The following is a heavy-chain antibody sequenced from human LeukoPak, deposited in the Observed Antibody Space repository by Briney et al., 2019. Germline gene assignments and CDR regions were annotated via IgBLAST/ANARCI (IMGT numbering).Heavy chain of an antibody. V-gene: IGHV3-23*01. J-gene: IGHJ4*02. CDR2: ISGSGGST. D-gene: IGHD6-19*01. Sequence: GGSLRLSCAASGFTFSSYAMSWVRQAPGKGLEWVSAISGSGGSTYYADSVKGRFTISRDNSKNTLYLQMNSLRAEDTAVYYYAKFTAVWLDQNFDYWGQGTLVTVSS. CDR1: GFTFSSYA. CDR3: AKFTAVWLDQNFDY.